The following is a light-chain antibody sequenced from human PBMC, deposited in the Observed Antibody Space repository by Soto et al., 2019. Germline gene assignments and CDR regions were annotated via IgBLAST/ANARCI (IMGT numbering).Light chain of an antibody. CDR3: QQRSSLPRT. CDR1: QRVSSD. Sequence: THSPATLSASAGERATLSCRASQRVSSDLAWYQQKPGQAPRLPIYDTSSRATGIPARFSGSGSGTDFTLTISSLEPEDFAVYYCQQRSSLPRTFGQGTKVDI. V-gene: IGKV3-11*01. CDR2: DTS. J-gene: IGKJ1*01.